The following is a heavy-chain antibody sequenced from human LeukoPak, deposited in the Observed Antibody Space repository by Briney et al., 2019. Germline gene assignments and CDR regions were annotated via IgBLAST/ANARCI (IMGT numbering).Heavy chain of an antibody. CDR2: ISGSGGST. CDR3: AKDEYSYGIFDY. Sequence: PGGSLRLSCAASGFTFSSYAMSWVRQAPGKGLEWVSAISGSGGSTYYADSVKGRFTISRDNSKNTLYLQMSSLRAEDTAVYYCAKDEYSYGIFDYWGQGTLVTVSS. V-gene: IGHV3-23*01. CDR1: GFTFSSYA. J-gene: IGHJ4*02. D-gene: IGHD5-18*01.